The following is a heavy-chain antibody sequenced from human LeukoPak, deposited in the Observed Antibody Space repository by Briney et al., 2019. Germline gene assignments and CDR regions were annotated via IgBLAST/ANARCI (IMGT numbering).Heavy chain of an antibody. CDR1: GFTFSGYA. CDR3: AKALVRGVISYFDY. Sequence: PGGSLRLSCAASGFTFSGYAMSWVRQAPGKGLEWVSTISSSGGGTYYADSVKGRFTISRDNSKNSLYLQMNSLRAEDTAVYYCAKALVRGVISYFDYWGQGTLVAVSS. V-gene: IGHV3-23*01. D-gene: IGHD3-10*01. CDR2: ISSSGGGT. J-gene: IGHJ4*02.